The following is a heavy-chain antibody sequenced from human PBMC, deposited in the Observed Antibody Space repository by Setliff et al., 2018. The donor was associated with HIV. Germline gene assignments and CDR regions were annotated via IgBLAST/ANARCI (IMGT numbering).Heavy chain of an antibody. D-gene: IGHD7-27*01. V-gene: IGHV3-7*01. CDR1: GFTFSNFW. CDR2: IKEDGSET. J-gene: IGHJ4*02. Sequence: GSLRLSCATSGFTFSNFWMTWVRQAPGKGLEWVANIKEDGSETFYVDSVKGRFTMSRDNAKNLVYLEMNSLKVEDTAVYYCARDATWGGDFDFWGQGTLVTVSS. CDR3: ARDATWGGDFDF.